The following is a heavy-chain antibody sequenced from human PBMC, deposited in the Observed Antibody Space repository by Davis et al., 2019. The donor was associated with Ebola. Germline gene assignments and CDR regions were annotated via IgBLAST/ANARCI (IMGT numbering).Heavy chain of an antibody. D-gene: IGHD2-2*01. CDR3: ARESGYCSSTSCSKQSFDY. CDR1: GYIFTGYY. V-gene: IGHV1-2*02. J-gene: IGHJ4*02. CDR2: INPNTDDR. Sequence: ASVKVSCKTSGYIFTGYYMHWVRQAPGQGLEWMGWINPNTDDRGYVQKFQDRVIMTRDTSINTVYMQLSGVTSDDTAVYFCARESGYCSSTSCSKQSFDYWGQGTLVTVSS.